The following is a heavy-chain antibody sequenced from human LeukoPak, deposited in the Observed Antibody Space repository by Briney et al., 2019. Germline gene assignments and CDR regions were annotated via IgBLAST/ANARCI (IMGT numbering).Heavy chain of an antibody. D-gene: IGHD3-16*02. Sequence: ASVKVSCKASGYTFTSYGISWVRQAPGQGLEWMGWISAYNGNTNYAQKLQGRVTMTTDTSTSTAYMELRSLRSDDTAVYYCARDVMITFGGVIVGDNFDYWGQGTLVTVSS. CDR3: ARDVMITFGGVIVGDNFDY. J-gene: IGHJ4*02. CDR2: ISAYNGNT. CDR1: GYTFTSYG. V-gene: IGHV1-18*01.